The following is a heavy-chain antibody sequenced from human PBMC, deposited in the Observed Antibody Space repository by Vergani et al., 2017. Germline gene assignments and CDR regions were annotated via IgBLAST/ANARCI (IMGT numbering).Heavy chain of an antibody. J-gene: IGHJ6*02. CDR2: INSDGSST. CDR1: GFTFSDYY. CDR3: ASPVVTGYYYGMDV. V-gene: IGHV3-74*02. D-gene: IGHD4-23*01. Sequence: VQLVESGGGLVKPGGSLRLSCAASGFTFSDYYMSWIRQAPGMGLEWVSRINSDGSSTSYADSVKGRFTISRDNAKNTLYLQMSSLRAEDTAVYYCASPVVTGYYYGMDVWGQGATVTVSS.